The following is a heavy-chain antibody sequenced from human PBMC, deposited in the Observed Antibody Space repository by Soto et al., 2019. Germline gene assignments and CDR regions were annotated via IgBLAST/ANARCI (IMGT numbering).Heavy chain of an antibody. CDR3: ARGGYSYGVHYYFDY. D-gene: IGHD5-18*01. J-gene: IGHJ4*02. CDR2: IWYDGSNK. V-gene: IGHV3-33*01. Sequence: PGGSLRLSCAASGFTFSSYGMHWVRQAPGKGLEWVAVIWYDGSNKYYADSVKGRFTISRDNSKNTLYLQMNSLRAEDTAVYYCARGGYSYGVHYYFDYWGQGTLVTVSS. CDR1: GFTFSSYG.